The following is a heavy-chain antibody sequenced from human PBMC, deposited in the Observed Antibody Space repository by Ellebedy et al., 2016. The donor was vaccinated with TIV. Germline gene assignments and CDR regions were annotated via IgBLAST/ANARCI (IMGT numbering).Heavy chain of an antibody. CDR3: ARLRVGASMPTDY. D-gene: IGHD1-26*01. J-gene: IGHJ4*01. Sequence: MPSETLSLTCTVSGDSISRGGYYWGWIRQHPGKGLEWIGSIYYSGETFYNPSLKSRATVSPEKSMNRFSLRLTSVTAADTAVYYCARLRVGASMPTDYWGPGTLVTVSS. V-gene: IGHV4-31*03. CDR1: GDSISRGGYY. CDR2: IYYSGET.